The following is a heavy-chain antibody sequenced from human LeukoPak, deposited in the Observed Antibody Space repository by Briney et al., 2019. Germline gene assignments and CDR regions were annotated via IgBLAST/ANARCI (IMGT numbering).Heavy chain of an antibody. J-gene: IGHJ6*02. CDR1: GFTFDDYA. V-gene: IGHV3-9*01. CDR2: ISWNSGSI. Sequence: GGSLRLSCAASGFTFDDYAMHWVRQAPGKGLEWVSGISWNSGSIGYADSVKGRFTISRDNAKNSLYLQMNSLRAEDTALYYCAMTYYYDSSGPGDYYYGMDVWGQGTTVTVSS. D-gene: IGHD3-22*01. CDR3: AMTYYYDSSGPGDYYYGMDV.